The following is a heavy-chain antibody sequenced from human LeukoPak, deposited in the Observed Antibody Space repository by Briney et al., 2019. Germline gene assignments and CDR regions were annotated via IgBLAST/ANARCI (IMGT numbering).Heavy chain of an antibody. CDR1: GFTFSSYG. CDR3: AKDITGSGWPPTDY. D-gene: IGHD6-19*01. Sequence: GSLRLSCAASGFTFSSYGMHWVRQAPGKGLEWVAVIWYDGSNKYYADSVKGRFTISRDNSKNTLYLQMNSLRAEDTALYYCAKDITGSGWPPTDYWGQGTLVTVSS. V-gene: IGHV3-30*02. CDR2: IWYDGSNK. J-gene: IGHJ4*02.